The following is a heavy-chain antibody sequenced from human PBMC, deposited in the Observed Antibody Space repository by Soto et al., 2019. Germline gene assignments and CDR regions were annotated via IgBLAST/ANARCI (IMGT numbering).Heavy chain of an antibody. Sequence: PSETLSLTCTVSGGSVTSRSYYWSWIRQPPGKGLEWIGYISTSGSTNYNPSLKSRVTIPLDTSKNQFSLKLSSVTAADTAVYFCATIGIVGATSVDYWGQGTLVTVSS. CDR2: ISTSGST. D-gene: IGHD1-26*01. V-gene: IGHV4-61*01. J-gene: IGHJ4*02. CDR1: GGSVTSRSYY. CDR3: ATIGIVGATSVDY.